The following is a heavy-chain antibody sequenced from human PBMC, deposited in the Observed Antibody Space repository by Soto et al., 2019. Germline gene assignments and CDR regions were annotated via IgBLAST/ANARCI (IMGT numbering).Heavy chain of an antibody. V-gene: IGHV1-69*06. CDR3: ARVYRYNWNGGKNWFDP. D-gene: IGHD1-20*01. CDR2: IIPIFGTA. J-gene: IGHJ5*02. CDR1: GGTFSSYA. Sequence: ASVKVSCKASGGTFSSYAISWVRQAPGQGLEWMGGIIPIFGTANYAQKFQGRVTITADKSTSTAYMELSSLRSEDTAVYYCARVYRYNWNGGKNWFDPWGRGTLVTVS.